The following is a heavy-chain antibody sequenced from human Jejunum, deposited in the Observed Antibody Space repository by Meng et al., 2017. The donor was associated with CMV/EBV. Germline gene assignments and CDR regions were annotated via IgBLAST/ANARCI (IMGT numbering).Heavy chain of an antibody. J-gene: IGHJ2*01. Sequence: ASGFTFSDFYMSWIRQAPGKGLEWVSYISSSGYSIYYAESVKGRFTTSRDNAKNSLYLQMNSLRAEDTAVYYCVGLPKSGHWHFDLWGRGTLVTVSS. CDR3: VGLPKSGHWHFDL. V-gene: IGHV3-11*04. CDR2: ISSSGYSI. D-gene: IGHD1-26*01. CDR1: GFTFSDFY.